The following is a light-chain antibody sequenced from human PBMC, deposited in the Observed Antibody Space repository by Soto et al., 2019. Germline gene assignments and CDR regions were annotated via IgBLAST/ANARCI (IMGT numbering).Light chain of an antibody. CDR1: SSNIGAGYD. Sequence: QSVLTQPPSVSGAPGQRVTISRTGSSSNIGAGYDVHWYQQLPGTAPKLLIYGNSNRPSGVPDRFSGSKSGTSASLAITGLRAEDEADYYCQSYDSGTPVVFGGGT. V-gene: IGLV1-40*01. J-gene: IGLJ2*01. CDR3: QSYDSGTPVV. CDR2: GNS.